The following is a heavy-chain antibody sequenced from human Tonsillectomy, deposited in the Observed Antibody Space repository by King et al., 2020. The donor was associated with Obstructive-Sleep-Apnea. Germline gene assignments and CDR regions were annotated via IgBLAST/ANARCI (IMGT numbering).Heavy chain of an antibody. CDR1: GFTFRSYA. Sequence: VQLVESGGGLVQPGGSLRLSCAGSGFTFRSYAMSWVRQVPGKGLEWVSGISGRGGGTHYADSVKVRFTISRDNSKNTLYLQMNSLRAEDTAVYYCAKDSMDYDTLTGPVDYWGQGTLVTVSS. J-gene: IGHJ4*02. CDR2: ISGRGGGT. CDR3: AKDSMDYDTLTGPVDY. D-gene: IGHD3-9*01. V-gene: IGHV3-23*04.